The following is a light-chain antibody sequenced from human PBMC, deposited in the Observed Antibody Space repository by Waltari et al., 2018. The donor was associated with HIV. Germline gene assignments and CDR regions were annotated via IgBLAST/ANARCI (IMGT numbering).Light chain of an antibody. CDR2: SYG. Sequence: QSVLNQAPSASGTPGQRVTISCSGSSSNIGSNTVTWYQQFPGNAPKLLIYSYGQRPSGVPERFSGSKSATSASLAISGLRSEDEADYYCATWDDSLNGWVFGGGTKLTVL. CDR3: ATWDDSLNGWV. CDR1: SSNIGSNT. V-gene: IGLV1-44*01. J-gene: IGLJ3*02.